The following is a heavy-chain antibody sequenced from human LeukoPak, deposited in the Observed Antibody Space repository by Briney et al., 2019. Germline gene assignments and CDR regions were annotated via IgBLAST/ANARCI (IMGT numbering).Heavy chain of an antibody. V-gene: IGHV4-59*01. Sequence: KSSETLSLTCIVSGGSTSSYYWSWIRQPPGKGLEWIGYIYNSGSTNYNPSLKSRVTISGDTSKNQLSLKLTSVTAADTAVYYCATEYCSSSTCRFEYWGQGTLVTVSS. CDR1: GGSTSSYY. D-gene: IGHD2-2*01. CDR2: IYNSGST. J-gene: IGHJ4*02. CDR3: ATEYCSSSTCRFEY.